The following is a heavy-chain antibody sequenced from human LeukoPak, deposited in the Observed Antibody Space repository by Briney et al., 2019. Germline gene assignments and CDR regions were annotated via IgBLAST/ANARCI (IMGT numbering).Heavy chain of an antibody. CDR2: IYWDDDK. V-gene: IGHV2-5*02. J-gene: IGHJ4*02. CDR3: ERSNYYSSGTYYNDY. Sequence: SSPTLVNPTQTLTLTCIFSGFSLSTSGVAVAWIRQPPGKALEWLALIYWDDDKRYSPSLKSRLTITKDTSKNHVVLTMTNMDPVDTATYYCERSNYYSSGTYYNDYWGQGAQVTVSS. CDR1: GFSLSTSGVA. D-gene: IGHD3-10*01.